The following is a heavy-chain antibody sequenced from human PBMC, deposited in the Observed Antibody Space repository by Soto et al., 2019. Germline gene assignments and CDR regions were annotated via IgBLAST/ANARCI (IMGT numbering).Heavy chain of an antibody. V-gene: IGHV3-23*01. Sequence: PGGSLRLSCAASGFTFSSYAMSWVRQAPGKGLEWVSAISGSGGSTYYADSVKGRFTISRDNSKNTLYLQMNSLRAEDTAVYYCSKRALYYDFWSGYYPLWFDPWGQGTLVTVSS. J-gene: IGHJ5*02. CDR1: GFTFSSYA. CDR2: ISGSGGST. D-gene: IGHD3-3*01. CDR3: SKRALYYDFWSGYYPLWFDP.